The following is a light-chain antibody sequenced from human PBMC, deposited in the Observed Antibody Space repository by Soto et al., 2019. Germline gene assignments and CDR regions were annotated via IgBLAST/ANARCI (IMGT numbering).Light chain of an antibody. Sequence: DIQITQSPSTLSASVGDRVTLTFRASQTITTRLAWYQQKPGKAPKLLIYDVFTLASGVPSRFSGRGSGTQFTLTIGSLQPDDVATYYCHQYNTFWTFGQGTKVDIK. V-gene: IGKV1-5*01. J-gene: IGKJ1*01. CDR1: QTITTR. CDR3: HQYNTFWT. CDR2: DVF.